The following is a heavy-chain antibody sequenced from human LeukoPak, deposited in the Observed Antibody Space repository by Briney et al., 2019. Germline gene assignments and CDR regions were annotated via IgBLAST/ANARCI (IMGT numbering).Heavy chain of an antibody. CDR1: GFTFSSYS. J-gene: IGHJ4*02. V-gene: IGHV3-48*01. D-gene: IGHD1-26*01. CDR3: AREFSGSNYGFPFDY. Sequence: GGSLRLSCAASGFTFSSYSMNWVRQAPGKGLEWVTSISSSSSTIYYADSMKGRFTISRDNAKNSLYLQMNSLRAEDTAVYYCAREFSGSNYGFPFDYWGQGTLVTVSS. CDR2: ISSSSSTI.